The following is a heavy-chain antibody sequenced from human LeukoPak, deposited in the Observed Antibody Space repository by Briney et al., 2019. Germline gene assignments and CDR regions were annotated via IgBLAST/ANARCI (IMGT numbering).Heavy chain of an antibody. Sequence: GRSLRLSCAASGFTFSSYAMHWVRQAPGKGLEWVAVIWYDGSNKYYVDSVKGRLTISRDNSKNTLSLQMNSLRAEDTAVYYCARVNYDYGAYVGAFDIWGQGTMVTVSS. V-gene: IGHV3-33*01. CDR3: ARVNYDYGAYVGAFDI. D-gene: IGHD4-17*01. J-gene: IGHJ3*02. CDR1: GFTFSSYA. CDR2: IWYDGSNK.